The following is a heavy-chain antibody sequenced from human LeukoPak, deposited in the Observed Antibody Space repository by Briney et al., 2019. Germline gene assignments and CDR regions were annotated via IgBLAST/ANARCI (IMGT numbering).Heavy chain of an antibody. CDR2: MYYSGST. Sequence: PSETLSLTCTVSGGSISSYYWSWIRQPPGKGLEWIGYMYYSGSTNYNPSLKRRVTISVDTSKNQFSLKLSSVTAADTAVYYCARGIVVVPAAIRRWWFDPWGQGALVTVSS. J-gene: IGHJ5*02. V-gene: IGHV4-59*01. CDR3: ARGIVVVPAAIRRWWFDP. D-gene: IGHD2-2*02. CDR1: GGSISSYY.